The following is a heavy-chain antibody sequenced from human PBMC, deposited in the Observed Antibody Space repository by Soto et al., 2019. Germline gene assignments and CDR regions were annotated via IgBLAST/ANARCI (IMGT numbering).Heavy chain of an antibody. CDR3: ARESKSGFYYYYGMDV. J-gene: IGHJ6*02. CDR2: ISSSSSYI. V-gene: IGHV3-21*01. Sequence: GGSLRLSCAASGFTFSSYSMNWVRQAPGKGLEWVSSISSSSSYIYYADSVKGRFTISRDNAKDSLYLQMNSLRAEDTAVYYCARESKSGFYYYYGMDVWGQGTTVTVSS. CDR1: GFTFSSYS.